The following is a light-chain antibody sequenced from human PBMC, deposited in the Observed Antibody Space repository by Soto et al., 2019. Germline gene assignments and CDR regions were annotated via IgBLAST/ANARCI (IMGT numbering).Light chain of an antibody. CDR2: SNN. Sequence: QSVLTQPRSASGTPGQRVTISCSGSSSNIGSNTVNWYQQLPGTAPKLLIYSNNQRPSGVPDRFSGSKSGTSASLAISGLQSEDEADYYCAAWDDSLNGHYVFGTGTKVTVL. CDR1: SSNIGSNT. V-gene: IGLV1-44*01. J-gene: IGLJ1*01. CDR3: AAWDDSLNGHYV.